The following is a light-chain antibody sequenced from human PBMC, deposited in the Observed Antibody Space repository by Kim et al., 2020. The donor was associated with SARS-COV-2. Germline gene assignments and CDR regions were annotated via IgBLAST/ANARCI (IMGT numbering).Light chain of an antibody. V-gene: IGLV3-21*04. CDR3: QVWDSSSDHWV. CDR1: NIGSKS. J-gene: IGLJ3*02. CDR2: YDS. Sequence: SYELTQPPSVSVAPGKTARITCGGNNIGSKSVHWYQQKPGRAPVLVIYYDSDRPSGIPERFSGSNSGNTATLTISRVEAGDEADYYCQVWDSSSDHWVFG.